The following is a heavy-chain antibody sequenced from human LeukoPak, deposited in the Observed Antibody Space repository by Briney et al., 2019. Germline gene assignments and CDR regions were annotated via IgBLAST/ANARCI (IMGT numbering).Heavy chain of an antibody. J-gene: IGHJ4*02. Sequence: ASVKVSCKASDYTFTNYGISWVRQAPGQGLEWMGWISVYNGNTNYAQKFQGRVTMTTDTSTSTAYMELRSLRSDDTAIYYCARGGTSGWRTPNDDYWGQGTLVTVSS. D-gene: IGHD6-19*01. V-gene: IGHV1-18*01. CDR1: DYTFTNYG. CDR3: ARGGTSGWRTPNDDY. CDR2: ISVYNGNT.